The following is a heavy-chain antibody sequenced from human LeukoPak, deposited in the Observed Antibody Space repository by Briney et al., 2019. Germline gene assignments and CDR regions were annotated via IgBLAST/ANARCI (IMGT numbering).Heavy chain of an antibody. CDR3: ARVPPPPGTAADYYYYMDV. CDR2: IIPIFGTA. D-gene: IGHD1-7*01. V-gene: IGHV1-69*01. Sequence: SVKVSCKASGGTFSSYAISWVRQAPGQGLEWMAGIIPIFGTANYAQKFQGRVTITADESTSTAYMELSSLRSEDTAVYYCARVPPPPGTAADYYYYMDVWGKGTTVTVSS. CDR1: GGTFSSYA. J-gene: IGHJ6*03.